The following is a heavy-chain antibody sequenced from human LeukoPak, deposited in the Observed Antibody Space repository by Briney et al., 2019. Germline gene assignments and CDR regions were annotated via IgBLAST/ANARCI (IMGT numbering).Heavy chain of an antibody. CDR3: ARGAGYNYPYYFDY. V-gene: IGHV3-74*01. CDR2: INGDGSTL. Sequence: GGSLRLSCAASGFIFSRYWMHWVRQAPGKGLVWVSRINGDGSTLSYADSVKGRFTISRDNAKNTLYLQMNSLRAEDTAVYYCARGAGYNYPYYFDYWGQGTLVTVSS. J-gene: IGHJ4*02. CDR1: GFIFSRYW. D-gene: IGHD5-24*01.